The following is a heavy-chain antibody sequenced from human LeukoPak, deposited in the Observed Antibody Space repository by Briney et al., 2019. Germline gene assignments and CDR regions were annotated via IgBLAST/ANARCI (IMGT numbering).Heavy chain of an antibody. Sequence: PGGSLRLSCAASGLTFSSYAMSWVRQAPGKGLEWVLGTSGSGGSTYYADSVKGRFTISRDNSKNTLYLQMNSLRAEDTAVYYCAKGSGNYPRGSYGVDVWGQGTTVTVSS. J-gene: IGHJ6*02. D-gene: IGHD1-26*01. CDR1: GLTFSSYA. CDR2: TSGSGGST. V-gene: IGHV3-23*01. CDR3: AKGSGNYPRGSYGVDV.